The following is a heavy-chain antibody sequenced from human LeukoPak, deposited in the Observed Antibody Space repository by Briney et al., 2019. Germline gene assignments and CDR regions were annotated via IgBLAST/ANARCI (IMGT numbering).Heavy chain of an antibody. CDR3: ARDDYGDYPRDY. CDR1: GYTFTSYG. CDR2: ISAYNGNT. D-gene: IGHD4-17*01. V-gene: IGHV1-18*01. Sequence: ASVTVSRKASGYTFTSYGISWVRQAPGQGLEWMGWISAYNGNTNYAQKLQGRVTMTTDTSTSTAYMELRSLRSDDTAVYYCARDDYGDYPRDYWGQGTLVTVSS. J-gene: IGHJ4*02.